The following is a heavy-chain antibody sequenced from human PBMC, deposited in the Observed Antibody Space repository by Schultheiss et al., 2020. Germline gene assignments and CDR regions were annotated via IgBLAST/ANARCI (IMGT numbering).Heavy chain of an antibody. Sequence: GGSLRLSCAASGFTFSSYAMSWVRQAPGKGLEWVSAISGSGGSTYYADSVKGRFTISRDNSKNTLYLQMNSLRAEDTAVYYCARDLTPVDYGDYGYPNYGMDVWGQGTTVTVSS. J-gene: IGHJ6*02. V-gene: IGHV3-23*01. D-gene: IGHD4-17*01. CDR2: ISGSGGST. CDR1: GFTFSSYA. CDR3: ARDLTPVDYGDYGYPNYGMDV.